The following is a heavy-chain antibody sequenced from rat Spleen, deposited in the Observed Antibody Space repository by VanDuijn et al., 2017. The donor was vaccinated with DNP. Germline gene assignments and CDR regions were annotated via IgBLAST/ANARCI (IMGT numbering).Heavy chain of an antibody. Sequence: EVQLQESGPGLVKPSQSLSLTCSVTGYSITGDYWGWIRKFPGNKMEWIGHISYSGATSYNPSLKSRISITRDTSKNQFFLQLNSVTTEDTATYYCARWYNYFDYWGQGVMVTVSS. CDR1: GYSITGDY. V-gene: IGHV3-1*01. J-gene: IGHJ2*01. CDR3: ARWYNYFDY. D-gene: IGHD1-5*01. CDR2: ISYSGAT.